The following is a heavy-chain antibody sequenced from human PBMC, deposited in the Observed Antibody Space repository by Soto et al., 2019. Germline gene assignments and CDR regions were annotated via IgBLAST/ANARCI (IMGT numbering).Heavy chain of an antibody. CDR3: ARRAAAAGSYYGMDV. Sequence: QVQLVQSGAEVKKPGSSVKVSCKASGGTFSSYTISWVRQAPGQGLEWMGRIIPILGIANYAQKFQGRVTITADKSTSTAYMELSSLRSEDTAVYYCARRAAAAGSYYGMDVWGQGTTFTVSS. J-gene: IGHJ6*02. CDR1: GGTFSSYT. V-gene: IGHV1-69*02. CDR2: IIPILGIA. D-gene: IGHD6-13*01.